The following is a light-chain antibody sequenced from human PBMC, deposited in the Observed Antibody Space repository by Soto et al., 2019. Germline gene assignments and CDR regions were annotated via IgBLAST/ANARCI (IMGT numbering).Light chain of an antibody. CDR1: ENVYNY. CDR3: LQRSDWPRT. CDR2: DAS. J-gene: IGKJ1*01. Sequence: EIVLTQSPATLSLSPGERATLSCRASENVYNYLAWYQQIPGQPPRLLIYDASNRAAGVPGRFSGTGSGTDFTLTISGLEPEDFAVYYCLQRSDWPRTFGQGTKVDIK. V-gene: IGKV3-11*01.